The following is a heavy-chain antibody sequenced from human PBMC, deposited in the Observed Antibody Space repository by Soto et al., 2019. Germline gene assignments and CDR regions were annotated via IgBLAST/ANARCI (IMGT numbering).Heavy chain of an antibody. V-gene: IGHV4-39*01. J-gene: IGHJ3*02. D-gene: IGHD3-10*01. CDR3: AQAPYYYGSGLVNPDLWTTRNDKNAFDI. CDR2: IYYSGST. Sequence: QLQLQESGPGLVKPSETLSLTCTVSGGSISSSSYYWGWIRQPPGKGLEWIGSIYYSGSTYYNPSLKSRVTISVDTSKNQFSLKLSSVTAADTAVYYCAQAPYYYGSGLVNPDLWTTRNDKNAFDIWGQGTMVTVSS. CDR1: GGSISSSSYY.